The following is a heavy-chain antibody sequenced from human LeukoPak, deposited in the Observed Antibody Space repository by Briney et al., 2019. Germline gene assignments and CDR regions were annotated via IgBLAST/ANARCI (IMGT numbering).Heavy chain of an antibody. CDR3: ARDRCSGGSCSRFDP. D-gene: IGHD2-15*01. J-gene: IGHJ5*02. Sequence: SETLSLTCTVSGGSISGFYWSWIRQPPGKGLEWLGYVYNSGSTNYNPSLKSRVTISVDTSKSQFSLNPTSVTAADTAVYYCARDRCSGGSCSRFDPWGQGTLVTVSS. V-gene: IGHV4-59*01. CDR2: VYNSGST. CDR1: GGSISGFY.